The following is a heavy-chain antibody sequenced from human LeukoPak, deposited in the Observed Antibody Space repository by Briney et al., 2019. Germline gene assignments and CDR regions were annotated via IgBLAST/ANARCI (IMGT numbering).Heavy chain of an antibody. V-gene: IGHV3-23*01. Sequence: GGSLRLSCAASGFTFSNYAMGWVRQALGKGLEWVSGITGTTYYADSVKGRFTISRDNSQNTLYLQMNSLRAEDTGVYYCAKGSGTSGYYFDNWGQGTLVTVSS. CDR2: ITGTT. CDR3: AKGSGTSGYYFDN. D-gene: IGHD3-22*01. CDR1: GFTFSNYA. J-gene: IGHJ4*02.